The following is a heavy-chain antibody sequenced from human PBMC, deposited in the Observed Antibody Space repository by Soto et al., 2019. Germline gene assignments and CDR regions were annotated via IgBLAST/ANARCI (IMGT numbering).Heavy chain of an antibody. D-gene: IGHD5-12*01. Sequence: AGGSLRLSCRTSGFRFSSYCMHWVRQAPGKGLEWVAVISYDGSNKYYADSVKGRFTISRDNSKNTLYLQMNSLRAEDTAVYYCAKDSDRAGLRFGYWGQGTLVTVSS. CDR2: ISYDGSNK. CDR1: GFRFSSYC. V-gene: IGHV3-30*18. J-gene: IGHJ4*02. CDR3: AKDSDRAGLRFGY.